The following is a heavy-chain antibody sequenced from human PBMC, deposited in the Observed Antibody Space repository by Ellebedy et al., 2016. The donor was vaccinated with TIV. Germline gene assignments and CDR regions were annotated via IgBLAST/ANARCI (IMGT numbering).Heavy chain of an antibody. V-gene: IGHV3-23*01. J-gene: IGHJ4*02. CDR1: GFTFSSYA. CDR2: VTGRGGAT. Sequence: PGGSLRLSCAASGFTFSSYAMNWVRQAPGKGLDWVSTVTGRGGATFYADSVKGRFTISRDNSKNTVSLQMNGLSAEDTAVYHSAKSVLLWFGESANRFDSWGQGALVVVSS. D-gene: IGHD3-10*01. CDR3: AKSVLLWFGESANRFDS.